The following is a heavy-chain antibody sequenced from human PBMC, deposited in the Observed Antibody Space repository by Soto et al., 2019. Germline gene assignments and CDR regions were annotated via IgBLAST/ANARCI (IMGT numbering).Heavy chain of an antibody. V-gene: IGHV3-30*18. CDR3: TKDRATHRSY. J-gene: IGHJ4*02. Sequence: AASGFTFRNYVMHWVRQAPGKGLEWVAVISSDGSNKYYADSVKGRFTISRDNSKNTLYLQMNSLRIEDTAVYYCTKDRATHRSYWGQGTLVTVSS. CDR2: ISSDGSNK. CDR1: GFTFRNYV.